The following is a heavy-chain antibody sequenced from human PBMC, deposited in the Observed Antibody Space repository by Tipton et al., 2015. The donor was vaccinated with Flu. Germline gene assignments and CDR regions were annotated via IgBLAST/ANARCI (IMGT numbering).Heavy chain of an antibody. J-gene: IGHJ5*02. V-gene: IGHV4-4*02. CDR3: ARDARYCAGDCFYGQNWFDP. CDR1: GGSVSRGNW. CDR2: VFHNGKT. D-gene: IGHD2-21*02. Sequence: TLSLTCAVSGGSVSRGNWWSWVRQSPGKGLEWIGEVFHNGKTNYNPSLKSRVTISLEKSKNQFSLNLTSVTAADSAVYYCARDARYCAGDCFYGQNWFDPWGQGTLVTVS.